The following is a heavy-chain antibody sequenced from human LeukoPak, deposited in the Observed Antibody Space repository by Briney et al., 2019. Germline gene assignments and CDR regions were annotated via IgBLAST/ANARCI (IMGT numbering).Heavy chain of an antibody. CDR1: GDFVTSTY. Sequence: SETLSLTCSVSGDFVTSTYWSWIRQPPGKGLEWIAYGHHSESSNYNPSFRSRVIIPVDTSRNQFSLRLSSVTAADTAIYYCARESAGSLHDSTAAFHYWGQGILVIVSS. CDR2: GHHSESS. V-gene: IGHV4-59*02. CDR3: ARESAGSLHDSTAAFHY. J-gene: IGHJ4*02. D-gene: IGHD2-8*02.